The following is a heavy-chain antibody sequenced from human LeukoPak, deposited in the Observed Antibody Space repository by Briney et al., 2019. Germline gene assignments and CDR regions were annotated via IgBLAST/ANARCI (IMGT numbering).Heavy chain of an antibody. V-gene: IGHV1-2*02. CDR3: TRAPSSGPFDY. Sequence: GASVKVSCKASGYTFTGYYIHWVRQAPGQGLEWMGWMNPNSGGTDYAQKFQGRVTMTRDTSISAAYMELSRLRSDDTALYYCTRAPSSGPFDYWGQGTLVTVSS. J-gene: IGHJ4*02. D-gene: IGHD3-22*01. CDR1: GYTFTGYY. CDR2: MNPNSGGT.